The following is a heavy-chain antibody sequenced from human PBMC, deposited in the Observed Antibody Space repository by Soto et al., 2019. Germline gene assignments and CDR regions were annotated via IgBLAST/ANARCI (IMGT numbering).Heavy chain of an antibody. CDR2: ISHLENT. Sequence: SETLSLTCTVSGASISYGGFSWSWIRQSPGKGLEWIGYISHLENTYLHPSFKSRLTMSIDRTRNQFSLKLSSVTAADMAVYYCARGGGYDSFDCWGQGVLVTVSS. V-gene: IGHV4-30-2*06. J-gene: IGHJ4*02. D-gene: IGHD5-12*01. CDR3: ARGGGYDSFDC. CDR1: GASISYGGFS.